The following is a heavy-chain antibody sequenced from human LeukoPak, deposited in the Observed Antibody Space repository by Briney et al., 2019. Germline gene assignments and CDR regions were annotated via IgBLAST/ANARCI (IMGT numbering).Heavy chain of an antibody. V-gene: IGHV3-21*01. Sequence: GGSLRLSCAASGFTFSTYNMNWVRQAPGKGLEWVSSISASSYYIYYTDSVKGRFIISRDNAKNSLYLQMSSLRAEDSAIYYCARDPPLVSGPIYYYYYMDVWGKGTTVTVSS. J-gene: IGHJ6*03. CDR1: GFTFSTYN. CDR2: ISASSYYI. CDR3: ARDPPLVSGPIYYYYYMDV. D-gene: IGHD5/OR15-5a*01.